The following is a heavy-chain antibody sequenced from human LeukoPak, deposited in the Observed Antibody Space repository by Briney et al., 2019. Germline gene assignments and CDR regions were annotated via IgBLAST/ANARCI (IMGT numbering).Heavy chain of an antibody. CDR3: ARGTYYDY. CDR1: GYTFTSYG. J-gene: IGHJ4*02. CDR2: ISSYNGHT. V-gene: IGHV1-18*01. Sequence: ASVKVSCKASGYTFTSYGISWVRQAPGQGLEWMGWISSYNGHTDYAQKIQDRVTMTTDTSTSTAYMELRNLRSDDTAVYYCARGTYYDYWGQGTLVTVSS. D-gene: IGHD1-26*01.